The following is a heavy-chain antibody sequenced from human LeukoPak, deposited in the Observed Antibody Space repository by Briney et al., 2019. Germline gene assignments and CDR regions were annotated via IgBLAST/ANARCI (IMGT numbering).Heavy chain of an antibody. D-gene: IGHD5-18*01. V-gene: IGHV3-30*18. CDR3: AKDSYGYYYYYYMDV. Sequence: GGSLRLSCAASGFTFSSYGMHWVRQAPGKGLEWVAVISYDGSNKYYADSVKGRFTISRDNSRNTLYLQMNSLRAEDTAVYYCAKDSYGYYYYYYMDVWGKGTTVTVSS. J-gene: IGHJ6*03. CDR1: GFTFSSYG. CDR2: ISYDGSNK.